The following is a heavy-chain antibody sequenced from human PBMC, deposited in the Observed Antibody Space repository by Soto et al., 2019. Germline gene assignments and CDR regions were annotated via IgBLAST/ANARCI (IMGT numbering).Heavy chain of an antibody. D-gene: IGHD6-6*01. CDR1: GGSISNNAHY. J-gene: IGHJ4*02. CDR2: IYHNGHT. V-gene: IGHV4-31*03. CDR3: ARDSSYGLFDY. Sequence: ASETLSLTCTVSGGSISNNAHYWSWVRQHPVRGLEWMGYIYHNGHTSYNPSLKGRAIISVDTSKNQFSLNLRYVTAADTAVYFCARDSSYGLFDYWGQGTLVTVS.